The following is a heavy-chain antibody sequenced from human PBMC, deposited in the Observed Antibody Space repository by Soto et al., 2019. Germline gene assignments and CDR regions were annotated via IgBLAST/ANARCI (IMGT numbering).Heavy chain of an antibody. Sequence: GASVKVSCKASGYTFTSYGISWVRQAPGQGLEWMGWISAYYGNTNYAQKFQGRVTMTTDTSTNTAYMDLTSLRSDDTALYYCARVELILNYYDSSAYDPGAFDIWGQGTMVTVSS. D-gene: IGHD3-22*01. J-gene: IGHJ3*02. V-gene: IGHV1-18*01. CDR1: GYTFTSYG. CDR2: ISAYYGNT. CDR3: ARVELILNYYDSSAYDPGAFDI.